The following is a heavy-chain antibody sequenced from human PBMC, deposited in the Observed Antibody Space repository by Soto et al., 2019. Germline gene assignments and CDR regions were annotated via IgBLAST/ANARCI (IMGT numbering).Heavy chain of an antibody. CDR1: GGSISSGGYS. D-gene: IGHD3-22*01. CDR2: IYHSGST. V-gene: IGHV4-30-2*01. Sequence: SETLSLTCAVSGGSISSGGYSWSWIRQPPGKGLEWIGYIYHSGSTYYNPSLKSRVTISVDRSKNQFSLKLSSVTAADTAVYYCAREAYYYDSSGPSNSYYFDYWGQGTLVTVSS. J-gene: IGHJ4*02. CDR3: AREAYYYDSSGPSNSYYFDY.